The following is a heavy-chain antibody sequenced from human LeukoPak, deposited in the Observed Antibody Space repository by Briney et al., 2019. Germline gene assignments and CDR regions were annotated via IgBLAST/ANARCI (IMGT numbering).Heavy chain of an antibody. V-gene: IGHV4-39*07. CDR2: IYTSGST. J-gene: IGHJ6*03. CDR3: AGQIAAAGIGYYYYYMDV. Sequence: SETLSLTCTVSGGSISSSSYYWGWIRQPPGKGLEWIGRIYTSGSTNYNPSLKSRVTMSVDTSKNQFSLELSSVTAADTAVYYCAGQIAAAGIGYYYYYMDVWGKGTTVTISS. D-gene: IGHD6-13*01. CDR1: GGSISSSSYY.